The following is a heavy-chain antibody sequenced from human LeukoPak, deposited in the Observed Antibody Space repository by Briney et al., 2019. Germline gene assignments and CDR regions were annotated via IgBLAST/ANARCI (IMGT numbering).Heavy chain of an antibody. CDR2: ISYDGSDK. J-gene: IGHJ4*02. CDR3: AKDQFLC. CDR1: GFTFSSYG. Sequence: GGSLRLSCAASGFTFSSYGMHWVRQAPGKGLEWVAVISYDGSDKYYADSVKGRFTISRDNSKNTLYLQMNSLRAEDTAVYYCAKDQFLCWGQGTLVTVSS. V-gene: IGHV3-30*18.